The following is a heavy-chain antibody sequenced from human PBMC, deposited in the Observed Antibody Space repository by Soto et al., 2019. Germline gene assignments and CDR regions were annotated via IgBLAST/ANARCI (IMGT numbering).Heavy chain of an antibody. CDR3: AKDPQYCSGGSCYPN. CDR2: ISGSGGST. D-gene: IGHD2-15*01. J-gene: IGHJ4*02. V-gene: IGHV3-23*01. Sequence: GSLRLSCAAAGFTFSSYAMSWVRQAPGKGLEWVSAISGSGGSTYYADSVKGRFTISRDNSKNTLYLQMNSLRAEDTAVYYCAKDPQYCSGGSCYPNWGQGTLVTVSS. CDR1: GFTFSSYA.